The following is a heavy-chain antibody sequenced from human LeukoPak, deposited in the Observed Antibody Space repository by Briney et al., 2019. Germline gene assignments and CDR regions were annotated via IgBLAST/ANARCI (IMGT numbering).Heavy chain of an antibody. CDR3: AYHGSGSYNWFDP. J-gene: IGHJ5*02. Sequence: PSETLSLTCTVSGGSVSSGSYYWSRIRQPPGKGLEWIGYIYYSGSTNYNPSLKSRVTISVDTSKNQFSLKLSSVTAADTAVYYCAYHGSGSYNWFDPWGQGTLVTVSS. V-gene: IGHV4-61*01. CDR1: GGSVSSGSYY. D-gene: IGHD3-10*01. CDR2: IYYSGST.